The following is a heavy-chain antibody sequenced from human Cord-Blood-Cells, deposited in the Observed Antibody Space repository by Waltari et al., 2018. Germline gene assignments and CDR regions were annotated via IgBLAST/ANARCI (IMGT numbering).Heavy chain of an antibody. V-gene: IGHV3-30*04. Sequence: QVQLVQSGGGVVQPGRSLRLSCAASGFTFSSYAINGVRQAPGKGLEWVAVISYDGSNKYYADSVKGRFTISRDNSKNTLYLQMNSLRAEDTAVYYCARAPGSYFDYWGQGTLVTVSS. D-gene: IGHD3-10*01. J-gene: IGHJ4*02. CDR3: ARAPGSYFDY. CDR1: GFTFSSYA. CDR2: ISYDGSNK.